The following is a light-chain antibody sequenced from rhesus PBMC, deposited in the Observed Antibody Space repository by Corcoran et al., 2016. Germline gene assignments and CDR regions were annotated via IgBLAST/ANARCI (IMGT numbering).Light chain of an antibody. V-gene: IGKV1-25*01. CDR3: QHYYSTPYS. CDR2: EAS. Sequence: DIQMTQSPSSLSASVGDRVTITCRASQGITNDLAWYQQQPGETPKLLIYEASSLQSGIPFRFSGSGSGTDFTLTISSLQSEDFATYYCQHYYSTPYSFGQGTKVKIK. CDR1: QGITND. J-gene: IGKJ2*01.